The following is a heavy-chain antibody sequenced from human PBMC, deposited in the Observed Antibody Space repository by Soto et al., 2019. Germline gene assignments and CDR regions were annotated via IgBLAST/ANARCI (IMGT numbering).Heavy chain of an antibody. CDR1: GGSFSGYY. CDR3: ARGRESGYSSSSWFDP. CDR2: INHSGST. V-gene: IGHV4-34*01. Sequence: PSKTLSLTCAVYGGSFSGYYKSWIRQPPGKGLEWIGEINHSGSTNYNPSLKSRVTISVDTSKNQFSLKLSSVTAADTAVYYCARGRESGYSSSSWFDPWGQGTLVTVSS. J-gene: IGHJ5*02. D-gene: IGHD6-6*01.